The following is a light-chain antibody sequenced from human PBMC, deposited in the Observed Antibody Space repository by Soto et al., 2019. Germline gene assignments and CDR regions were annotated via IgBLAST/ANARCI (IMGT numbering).Light chain of an antibody. CDR2: EVL. J-gene: IGLJ2*01. V-gene: IGLV2-14*03. CDR1: SSDIGDYNF. CDR3: SSYTSAITLL. Sequence: QSALTQPASVSGSPGQSITISCTGTSSDIGDYNFVSWYQQHPGQAPRLLIYEVLKRPSGISSRFSGSKSGNTASLTISGLQAEDEADYYCSSYTSAITLLFGGGTQLTVL.